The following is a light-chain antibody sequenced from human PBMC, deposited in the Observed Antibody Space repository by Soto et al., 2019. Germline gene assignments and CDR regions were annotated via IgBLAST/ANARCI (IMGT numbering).Light chain of an antibody. CDR2: RAF. V-gene: IGKV3-20*01. Sequence: EIVLTQSPGTLSLSPGESATLSCRGSQSISSSYLAWYQQRPGQAPRLLIYRAFSRATGVPDRFSGSESGTDFTLTISRLEPEDFAVYYCQQYGSSPCTFGQGTKLEIK. CDR1: QSISSSY. J-gene: IGKJ2*02. CDR3: QQYGSSPCT.